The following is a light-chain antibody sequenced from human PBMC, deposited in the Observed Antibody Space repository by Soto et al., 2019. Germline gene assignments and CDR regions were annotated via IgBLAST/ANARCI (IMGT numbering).Light chain of an antibody. V-gene: IGKV1D-12*01. CDR3: QQAYSFPIT. CDR2: AAS. Sequence: DIQMTQSPSSVSASVGDRVTITCRASPDIAAYLAWYQHKPGRAPDLLIHAASSLQSGVPSRFSGIGSGTDFNLTIHSLQPEDCATYYGQQAYSFPITFCPMTRLEIK. CDR1: PDIAAY. J-gene: IGKJ5*01.